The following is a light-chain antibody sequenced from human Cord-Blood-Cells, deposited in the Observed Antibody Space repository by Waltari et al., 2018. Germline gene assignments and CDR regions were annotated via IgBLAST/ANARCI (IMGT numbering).Light chain of an antibody. V-gene: IGLV2-14*01. CDR1: SSDVGGYNY. J-gene: IGLJ3*02. CDR2: EVS. CDR3: SSYTSSSSWV. Sequence: QSALTQPASVSGSPGQSITISCTGTSSDVGGYNYVSWYQQHPGKAPKLMIYEVSNGPSGVSNRFSGSKSGHTASLTISGLQAEDEADYYCSSYTSSSSWVFGGGTKLTVL.